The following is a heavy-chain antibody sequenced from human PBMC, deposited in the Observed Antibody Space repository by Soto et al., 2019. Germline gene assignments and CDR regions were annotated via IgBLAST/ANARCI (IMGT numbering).Heavy chain of an antibody. Sequence: PGGSLRLSCAASGFTFSSYAMSWVRQAPGKGLEWVSAISGSGGSTYYADSVKGRFTISRDNSKNTLYLQMNSLRAEDTAVYYCANDPFIAVAVDYWGQGTLVTVSS. CDR1: GFTFSSYA. CDR2: ISGSGGST. CDR3: ANDPFIAVAVDY. D-gene: IGHD6-19*01. V-gene: IGHV3-23*01. J-gene: IGHJ4*02.